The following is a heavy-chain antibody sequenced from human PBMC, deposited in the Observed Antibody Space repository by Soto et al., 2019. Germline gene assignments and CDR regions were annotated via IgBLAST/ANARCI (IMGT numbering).Heavy chain of an antibody. CDR2: IYYSGST. CDR3: ARLVEDYGDPNWFDP. D-gene: IGHD4-17*01. CDR1: GGSISSSSYY. Sequence: SETLSLTCTVSGGSISSSSYYWGWIRQPPGKGLEWIGSIYYSGSTYYNPSLKSRVTISVDTSKNQFSLKLSSVTAADTAVYYCARLVEDYGDPNWFDPWGQGTLVTVSS. J-gene: IGHJ5*02. V-gene: IGHV4-39*01.